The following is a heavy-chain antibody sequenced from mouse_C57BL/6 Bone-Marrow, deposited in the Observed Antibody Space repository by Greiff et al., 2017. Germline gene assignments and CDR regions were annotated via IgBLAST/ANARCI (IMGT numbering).Heavy chain of an antibody. CDR1: GYTFTDYE. CDR3: TSPRWYFDV. J-gene: IGHJ1*03. CDR2: IDPETGCT. V-gene: IGHV1-15*01. Sequence: VQLQESGAELVRPGASVTLSCKASGYTFTDYEMHWVKQTPVHGLEWIGAIDPETGCTAYNQKFKGKAILTADKSSSTAYMELRILTSEDSAVYYCTSPRWYFDVWGTGTTVTVSS.